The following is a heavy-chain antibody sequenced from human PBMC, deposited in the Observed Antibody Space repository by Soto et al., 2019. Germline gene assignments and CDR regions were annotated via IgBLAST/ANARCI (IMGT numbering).Heavy chain of an antibody. CDR3: ASYNFDY. V-gene: IGHV6-1*01. CDR2: TYYRSKWYN. Sequence: QVELQQSGPGLVKPSKTLSLTCAISGDTVSRNSAAWHWIRQSPSRGLEWLGKTYYRSKWYNDYAVTVKSRITINPDTSKNQFSLQLNSVTPEDTAIYYCASYNFDYWGQGTLVTVSS. D-gene: IGHD1-1*01. J-gene: IGHJ4*02. CDR1: GDTVSRNSAA.